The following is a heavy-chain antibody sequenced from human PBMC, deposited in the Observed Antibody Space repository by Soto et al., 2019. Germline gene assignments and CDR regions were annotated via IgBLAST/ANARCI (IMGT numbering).Heavy chain of an antibody. Sequence: GGSLRLSCAASGFIFNDYYMSWIRQAPGKGLEWLSNISGSSGSKKYADAGKGRFTISRDNAKKSLYLEMHSLRAEDTAVYYCARYAAEVTTFSDHWGQGTLVTVSS. D-gene: IGHD4-17*01. CDR2: ISGSSGSK. V-gene: IGHV3-11*06. J-gene: IGHJ4*02. CDR1: GFIFNDYY. CDR3: ARYAAEVTTFSDH.